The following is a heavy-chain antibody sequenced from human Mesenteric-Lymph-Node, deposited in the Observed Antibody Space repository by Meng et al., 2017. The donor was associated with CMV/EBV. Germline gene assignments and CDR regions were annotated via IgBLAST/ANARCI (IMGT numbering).Heavy chain of an antibody. D-gene: IGHD1-26*01. V-gene: IGHV1-2*02. J-gene: IGHJ4*02. CDR2: INPSTGGT. CDR1: GYTFTAYY. CDR3: ARRSGTKSGFDY. Sequence: ASVKVSCKASGYTFTAYYMHWVRQAPGQGLEWMGWINPSTGGTNSAQKFRGGVSMTADTSINTAYMELSRLRSDDTAIYFCARRSGTKSGFDYWGQGTLVTVSS.